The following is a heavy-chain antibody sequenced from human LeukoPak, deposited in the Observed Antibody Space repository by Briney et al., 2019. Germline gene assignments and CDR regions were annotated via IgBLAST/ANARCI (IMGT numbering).Heavy chain of an antibody. CDR1: GYSISSGYY. CDR3: ARELAYCSGGGCFLGAFDI. Sequence: SETLSLTCTVSGYSISSGYYWGWIRQSPGKGLEWIGSIHHSGSIYYNPSLKSRVTISVDTSKNQFSLKLTSVTAADTALYHCARELAYCSGGGCFLGAFDIWGQGTMVTVSS. CDR2: IHHSGSI. V-gene: IGHV4-38-2*02. D-gene: IGHD2-15*01. J-gene: IGHJ3*02.